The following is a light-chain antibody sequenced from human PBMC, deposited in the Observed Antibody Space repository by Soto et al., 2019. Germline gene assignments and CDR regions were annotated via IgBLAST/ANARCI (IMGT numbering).Light chain of an antibody. J-gene: IGLJ1*01. CDR2: DVS. V-gene: IGLV2-14*01. Sequence: QSVLTKPASVSGSPGQSITISCTGTSSDVGGYNYVSWYQQHPGKAPKLMIYDVSNRPSGVSNRFSGSKSGNTASLTISGLQAEDEADYYCSSYKSSSPFVFGTGTKVTVL. CDR1: SSDVGGYNY. CDR3: SSYKSSSPFV.